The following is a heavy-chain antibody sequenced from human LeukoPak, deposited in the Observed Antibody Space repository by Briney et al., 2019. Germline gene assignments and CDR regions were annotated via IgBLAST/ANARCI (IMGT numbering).Heavy chain of an antibody. D-gene: IGHD6-13*01. CDR2: ISWNSGSI. CDR3: ARDVFVEEVGQLEYYFDY. Sequence: PGGSLRLSCAASGFTFDDYAMHWVRQAPGKGLEWVSGISWNSGSIGYADSVKGRFTISGDNSKNTLYLQMNSLRAEDTAVYYCARDVFVEEVGQLEYYFDYWGQGTLVTVSS. V-gene: IGHV3-9*01. J-gene: IGHJ4*02. CDR1: GFTFDDYA.